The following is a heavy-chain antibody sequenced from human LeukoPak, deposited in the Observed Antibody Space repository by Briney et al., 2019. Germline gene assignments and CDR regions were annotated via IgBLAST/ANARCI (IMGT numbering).Heavy chain of an antibody. D-gene: IGHD3-22*01. Sequence: PGRSLRLSCAASGFTFSSYGIHWVRQAPGKGLEWVAVIWYDGSNKYYADSVKGRFTISRDNSKNTLYLQMNSLRAEDTAVYYCARDGIGTYYYDSSGYPSGFDIWGQGTMVTVSS. CDR3: ARDGIGTYYYDSSGYPSGFDI. CDR2: IWYDGSNK. V-gene: IGHV3-33*01. J-gene: IGHJ3*02. CDR1: GFTFSSYG.